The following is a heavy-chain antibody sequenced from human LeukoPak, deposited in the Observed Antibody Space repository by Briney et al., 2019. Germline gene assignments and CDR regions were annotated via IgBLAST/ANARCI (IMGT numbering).Heavy chain of an antibody. CDR3: ANGGHYSLDS. CDR1: GFTFRNYG. Sequence: PGGSLRLSCAASGFTFRNYGMHWVRQAPGKGLEWVAVISYDGSNKYYADSVKGRFTISRDNSKRTLFLQTDSLRGEDTAVYYCANGGHYSLDSWGQGTLVTVSS. V-gene: IGHV3-30*18. CDR2: ISYDGSNK. D-gene: IGHD2-15*01. J-gene: IGHJ4*02.